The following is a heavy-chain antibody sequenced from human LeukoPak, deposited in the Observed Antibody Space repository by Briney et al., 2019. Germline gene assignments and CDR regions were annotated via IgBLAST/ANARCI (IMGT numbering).Heavy chain of an antibody. Sequence: SVKVSCKASGGTFISYAISWVRQAPGQGLEWRGGIIPIFGTANYAQKFQGRLTITTDESTSTAYMELSSLRSEDTAVYYCARGRSGGYYDSSGYYWDWGQGTLVTVSS. J-gene: IGHJ4*02. V-gene: IGHV1-69*05. CDR3: ARGRSGGYYDSSGYYWD. D-gene: IGHD3-22*01. CDR1: GGTFISYA. CDR2: IIPIFGTA.